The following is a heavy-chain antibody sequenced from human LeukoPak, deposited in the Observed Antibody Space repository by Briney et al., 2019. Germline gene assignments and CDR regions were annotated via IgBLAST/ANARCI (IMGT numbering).Heavy chain of an antibody. Sequence: SETLSLTCTVSGGSISSYYWTWIRQSAGKGLEWIGRMYTSGSTKYSPSFESRVTMSGDASKNQFSLRLNSVTAADTATYYCARIYSRGWSLDYWGPGTLVTVSS. D-gene: IGHD6-19*01. CDR2: MYTSGST. CDR3: ARIYSRGWSLDY. V-gene: IGHV4-4*07. J-gene: IGHJ4*02. CDR1: GGSISSYY.